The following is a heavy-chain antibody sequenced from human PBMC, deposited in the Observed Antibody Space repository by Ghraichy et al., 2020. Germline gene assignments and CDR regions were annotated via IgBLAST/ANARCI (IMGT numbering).Heavy chain of an antibody. Sequence: GESLNISCGASGFTFSCCGMHWVRQAPGKGLEWVALISNDGSRQFYADSVKGRFTISRDNSKNTLYLQMNSLRAEDTAVYYCAVTTSGNNPPDYWGQGTLVTVSS. CDR3: AVTTSGNNPPDY. CDR2: ISNDGSRQ. D-gene: IGHD4-11*01. J-gene: IGHJ4*02. CDR1: GFTFSCCG. V-gene: IGHV3-30*03.